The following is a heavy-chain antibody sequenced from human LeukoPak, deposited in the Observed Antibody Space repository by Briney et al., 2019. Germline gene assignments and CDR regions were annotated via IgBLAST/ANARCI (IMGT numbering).Heavy chain of an antibody. CDR1: GFTFSSYG. V-gene: IGHV3-30*03. Sequence: GGSLRLSCAASGFTFSSYGMHWVRQAPGKGLEWVAVISYDGSNRYYADSVKGRFTISRDNAKNSLYLQMNSLRAEDTAVYYCARDFYDTSGYYYDYWGQGTLVTVSS. J-gene: IGHJ4*02. CDR3: ARDFYDTSGYYYDY. CDR2: ISYDGSNR. D-gene: IGHD3-22*01.